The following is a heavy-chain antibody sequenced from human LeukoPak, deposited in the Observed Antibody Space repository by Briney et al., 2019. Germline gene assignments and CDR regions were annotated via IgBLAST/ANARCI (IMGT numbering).Heavy chain of an antibody. CDR3: AKDGCSSSSCSIDY. D-gene: IGHD2-2*01. CDR1: GFTFDDYA. Sequence: GGSLRLSCAASGFTFDDYAMHWVRQAPGKGLEWVSGISWNSGSIGYADSVKGRFTISRDNAKNSLFLQMNSLRAEDMALYYCAKDGCSSSSCSIDYWGQGTLVTVSS. V-gene: IGHV3-9*03. CDR2: ISWNSGSI. J-gene: IGHJ4*02.